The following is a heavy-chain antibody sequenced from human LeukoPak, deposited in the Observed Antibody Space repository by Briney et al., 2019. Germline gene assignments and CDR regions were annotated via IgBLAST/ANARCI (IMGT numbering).Heavy chain of an antibody. J-gene: IGHJ6*03. CDR3: ARELGYCSGGSCYYYYYYMDV. D-gene: IGHD2-15*01. V-gene: IGHV3-7*01. Sequence: GGSLRLSCVVSGFTFSTSWMSWVRRAPGKGLEWVANIKQDGSEKYYVDSVKGRFTVSRDNAKKSLYLQMNSLRAEDTAVYYCARELGYCSGGSCYYYYYYMDVWGKGTTVTVSS. CDR2: IKQDGSEK. CDR1: GFTFSTSW.